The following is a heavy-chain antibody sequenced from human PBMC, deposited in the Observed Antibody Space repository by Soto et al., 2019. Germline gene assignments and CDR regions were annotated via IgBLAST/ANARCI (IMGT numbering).Heavy chain of an antibody. CDR2: ISGSGGST. D-gene: IGHD2-15*01. V-gene: IGHV3-23*01. CDR3: AKARLYCSGGSCYPYYFDY. Sequence: EVQLLESGGGLVQPGGSLRLSCAASGFTFSSYAMSWVRQAPGKGLEWVAAISGSGGSTYYADSVKGRFTISRDNSKNNLYLQMNSLRAEDRAVYYCAKARLYCSGGSCYPYYFDYWGQGTLVTVSS. J-gene: IGHJ4*02. CDR1: GFTFSSYA.